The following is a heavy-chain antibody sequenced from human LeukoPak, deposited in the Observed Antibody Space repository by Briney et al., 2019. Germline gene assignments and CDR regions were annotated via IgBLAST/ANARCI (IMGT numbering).Heavy chain of an antibody. D-gene: IGHD3-22*01. CDR1: GVTFSSYG. J-gene: IGHJ4*02. CDR3: AKARGWLQISDY. V-gene: IGHV3-23*01. Sequence: GGTLRLSCAASGVTFSSYGMNWVRQAPGKGLEWVSFIRGSGGSTYYADSVKGRFTISRDNSKNTLYLQMNSLRAEDTAIYYCAKARGWLQISDYWGQGTLVTVSS. CDR2: IRGSGGST.